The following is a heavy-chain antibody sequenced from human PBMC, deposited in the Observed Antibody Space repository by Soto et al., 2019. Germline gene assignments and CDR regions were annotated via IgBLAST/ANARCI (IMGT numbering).Heavy chain of an antibody. D-gene: IGHD4-17*01. Sequence: ASVKVSCKVSGYTLTELSMHWVRQAPGKGLEWMGGFDPEDGETIYAQKFQGRVTMTEDTSTDTAYMELSSLRSEDTAVYYCATVALTGDSKYYFDYWGQGALLTVSS. CDR2: FDPEDGET. CDR3: ATVALTGDSKYYFDY. V-gene: IGHV1-24*01. CDR1: GYTLTELS. J-gene: IGHJ4*02.